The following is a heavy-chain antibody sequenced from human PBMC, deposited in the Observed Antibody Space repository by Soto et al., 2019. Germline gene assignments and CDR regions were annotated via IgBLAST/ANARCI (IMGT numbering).Heavy chain of an antibody. CDR3: ARSYYDSSGYYGGAFDY. D-gene: IGHD3-22*01. CDR1: GFTFSSYA. J-gene: IGHJ4*02. Sequence: QVQLVESGGGVVQPGRSLRLSCAASGFTFSSYAMHWVRQAPGKGLEWVAVISYDGSNKYYADSVKGRFTISRDNSKNTLYLQMNSLSAEDTAVYYCARSYYDSSGYYGGAFDYWGQGTLVTVSS. V-gene: IGHV3-30-3*01. CDR2: ISYDGSNK.